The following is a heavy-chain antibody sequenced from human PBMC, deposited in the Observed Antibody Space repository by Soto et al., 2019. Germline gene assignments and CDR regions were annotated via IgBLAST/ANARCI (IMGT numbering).Heavy chain of an antibody. J-gene: IGHJ4*02. CDR2: ISYDGSNK. V-gene: IGHV3-30*18. D-gene: IGHD6-13*01. Sequence: QVQLVESGGGVVQPGRSLRLSCAASGFTFSSYGMHWVRQAPGKGLEWVAVISYDGSNKYYADSVKGRFTISRDNSKNTLYLQMNSLRAEDTAVYYCAKDRDSSSWYNDYWGQGTLVTVSS. CDR1: GFTFSSYG. CDR3: AKDRDSSSWYNDY.